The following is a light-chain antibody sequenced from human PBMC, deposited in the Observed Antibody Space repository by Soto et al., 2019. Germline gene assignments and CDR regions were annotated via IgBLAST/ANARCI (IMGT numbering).Light chain of an antibody. CDR3: YSFAGNYRL. Sequence: QSVLTQPRSVSGSPGQSVTISCTGTSSDVGGYDYVSWYQQYPGKAPKLLISDVTERPSGVPDRFSGSKSGNTASLTISGLQAEDEAIYYGYSFAGNYRLFGTGTKVTVL. V-gene: IGLV2-11*01. CDR2: DVT. CDR1: SSDVGGYDY. J-gene: IGLJ1*01.